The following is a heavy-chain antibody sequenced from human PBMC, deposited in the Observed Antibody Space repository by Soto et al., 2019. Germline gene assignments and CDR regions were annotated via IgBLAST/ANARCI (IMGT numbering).Heavy chain of an antibody. V-gene: IGHV1-3*04. CDR3: ASSNIVAAPYRMED. Sequence: ASVKVSCKGSGYDFTTNAIHWVRQVPGQRLEWMGWIITDTGGTRYSQRFQGRITITRDTSASTAYMELSSLRSEDTAVYYCASSNIVAAPYRMEDWGQATPVTVPS. CDR2: IITDTGGT. D-gene: IGHD3-22*01. J-gene: IGHJ6*02. CDR1: GYDFTTNA.